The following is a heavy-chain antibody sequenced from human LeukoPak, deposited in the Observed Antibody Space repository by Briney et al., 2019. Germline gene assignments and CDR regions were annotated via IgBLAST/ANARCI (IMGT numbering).Heavy chain of an antibody. CDR2: INHSGST. Sequence: PSETLSLTCAVYGESFSGYYWSWIRQPPGKGLEWIGEINHSGSTNYNPSLKSRATISVDTSKNQFSLKLSSVNAADTAVYYCAREGLVSHFDFWGQGTLVTVSS. CDR1: GESFSGYY. CDR3: AREGLVSHFDF. J-gene: IGHJ4*02. V-gene: IGHV4-34*01. D-gene: IGHD3-10*01.